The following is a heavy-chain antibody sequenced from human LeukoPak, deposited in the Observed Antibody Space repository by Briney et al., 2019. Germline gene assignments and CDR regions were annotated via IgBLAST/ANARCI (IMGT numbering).Heavy chain of an antibody. D-gene: IGHD6-13*01. J-gene: IGHJ3*02. CDR3: ARSIAAAGIGDAFDI. Sequence: SETLSLTCAVYGGSFSGYYWSWIRQPPGKGLEWIGYIYYSGSTNYNPSLKSRVTISVDTSKNQFSLKLSSVTAADTAVYYCARSIAAAGIGDAFDIWGQGTMVTVSS. CDR1: GGSFSGYY. V-gene: IGHV4-59*01. CDR2: IYYSGST.